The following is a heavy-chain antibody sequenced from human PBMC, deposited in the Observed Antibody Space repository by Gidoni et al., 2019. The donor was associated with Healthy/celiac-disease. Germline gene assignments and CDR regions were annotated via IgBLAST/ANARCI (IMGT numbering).Heavy chain of an antibody. CDR3: ARGRGGYCSGGSCYSLGNYYYYGMDV. D-gene: IGHD2-15*01. V-gene: IGHV1-8*01. CDR1: GYTFTSYD. CDR2: MNPNRGNT. Sequence: QVQLVQSGAEVKKPGASVKVSCTASGYTFTSYDINWVRQATGQGLEWMGWMNPNRGNTGYAQKFQGRVTMTRNTSISTAYMELSSLRSEDTAVYYCARGRGGYCSGGSCYSLGNYYYYGMDVWGQGTTVTVSS. J-gene: IGHJ6*02.